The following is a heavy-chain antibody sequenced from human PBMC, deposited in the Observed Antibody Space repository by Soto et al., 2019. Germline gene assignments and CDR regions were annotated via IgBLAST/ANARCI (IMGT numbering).Heavy chain of an antibody. CDR1: GGSISSYY. D-gene: IGHD3-10*01. J-gene: IGHJ4*02. V-gene: IGHV4-59*01. Sequence: QVQMQESGPGLVKPSETLSLTCTVSGGSISSYYWTWIRQSPGKGLEWIGYIYYSGTTKYNPSLSSRVTISVDTSKNQFSLKLSSVTAADTAVYYCARVHSEGVPFDHWGQGILVTVSS. CDR3: ARVHSEGVPFDH. CDR2: IYYSGTT.